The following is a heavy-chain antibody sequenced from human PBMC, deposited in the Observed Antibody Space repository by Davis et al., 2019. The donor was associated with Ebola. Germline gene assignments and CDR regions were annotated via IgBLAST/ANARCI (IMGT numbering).Heavy chain of an antibody. CDR1: GGTFINNA. D-gene: IGHD5-12*01. V-gene: IGHV1-69*13. CDR3: ASSMGGYSGYDQG. Sequence: SVKVSCKASGGTFINNAISWVRHAPGQGLEWLGGIIPILGTTHYAQKFQGRVTITADESTSTAYMELSSLRSEDTAVFYCASSMGGYSGYDQGWGQGTLVTVSS. J-gene: IGHJ4*02. CDR2: IIPILGTT.